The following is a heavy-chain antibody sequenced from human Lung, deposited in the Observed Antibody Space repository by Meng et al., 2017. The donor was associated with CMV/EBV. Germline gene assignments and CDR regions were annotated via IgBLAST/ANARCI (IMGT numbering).Heavy chain of an antibody. J-gene: IGHJ4*02. CDR2: SRNKASSYTT. CDR1: GFTFGDHY. D-gene: IGHD2/OR15-2a*01. V-gene: IGHV3-72*01. Sequence: ASGFTFGDHYLDWFRQAPGKGLEWVARSRNKASSYTTEYAASVKGRFTISRDDSKNSLNLQMTSLKTEDTAVYYCARDSTTTRDFDYWGQGTLVTVSS. CDR3: ARDSTTTRDFDY.